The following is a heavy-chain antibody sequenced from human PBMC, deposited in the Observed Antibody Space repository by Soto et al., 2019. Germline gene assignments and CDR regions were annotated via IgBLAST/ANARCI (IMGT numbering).Heavy chain of an antibody. Sequence: EVQLVESGGGLVQPGGSLRLSCVASGFTFSSYGMNWVRQAPGKRLAWVSYISSGRPTIQYADSVKGRFTISRDNAKNSLYLQMNSLRDEDTAVYYCARGGAARPDYWGQGTLVTVSS. CDR2: ISSGRPTI. J-gene: IGHJ4*02. V-gene: IGHV3-48*02. D-gene: IGHD6-6*01. CDR3: ARGGAARPDY. CDR1: GFTFSSYG.